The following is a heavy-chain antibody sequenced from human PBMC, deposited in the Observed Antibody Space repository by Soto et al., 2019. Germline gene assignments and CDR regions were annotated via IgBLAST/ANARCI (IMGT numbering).Heavy chain of an antibody. V-gene: IGHV3-73*01. Sequence: HPGGSLRLSCAASGFMFSASGIHWVRQASGKGLEWVGRIRSKRYSYATSYAASVRGRFTISRDDSKNTAYLQMNSLTTEDTAVYFCTRRAGGGMDVWGQGTTVTVS. CDR3: TRRAGGGMDV. CDR1: GFMFSASG. CDR2: IRSKRYSYAT. J-gene: IGHJ6*02.